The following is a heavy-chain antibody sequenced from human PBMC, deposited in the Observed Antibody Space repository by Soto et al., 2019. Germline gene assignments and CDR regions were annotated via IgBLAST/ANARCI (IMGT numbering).Heavy chain of an antibody. J-gene: IGHJ3*01. Sequence: EVQLLESGGGLVQPGGSLRLTCAASGFTFSIYVMTWVRRAPGKGLEWVSAVSGSAGSTYYADSVKGRFSTSRDNSKNTLYLQMNSPTADDTAVYYCARVQRTARNAFDVCGHGTMVTVSP. CDR3: ARVQRTARNAFDV. CDR2: VSGSAGST. CDR1: GFTFSIYV. V-gene: IGHV3-23*01. D-gene: IGHD6-6*01.